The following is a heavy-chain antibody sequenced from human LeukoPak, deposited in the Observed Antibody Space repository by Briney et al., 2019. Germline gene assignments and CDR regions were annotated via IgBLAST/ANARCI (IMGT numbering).Heavy chain of an antibody. D-gene: IGHD3-10*01. CDR1: GFTFKKYD. CDR3: ALLGSTFLWRIDY. V-gene: IGHV3-23*01. J-gene: IGHJ4*02. CDR2: IRARGGAT. Sequence: QTGVSQRLSCAPSGFTFKKYDVTWVRHAPGKGLEWVSGIRARGGATYYGDSVKGRYNISRDSSENTLYLLMNSLRGGDTAIYYCALLGSTFLWRIDYWGQGTLVTVSS.